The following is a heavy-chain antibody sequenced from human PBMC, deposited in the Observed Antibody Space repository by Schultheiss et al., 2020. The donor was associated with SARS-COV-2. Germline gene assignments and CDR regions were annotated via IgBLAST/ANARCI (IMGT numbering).Heavy chain of an antibody. J-gene: IGHJ5*02. D-gene: IGHD2-2*01. CDR3: ARGSETSWGGANWFDP. Sequence: ASVKVSCKASGGTFSSYAISWVRQAPGQGLEWMGWISAYNGNTNYAQKLQGRVTMTTDTSTSTAYMELRSLRSDDTAVYYCARGSETSWGGANWFDPWGQGTLVTVSS. V-gene: IGHV1-18*01. CDR2: ISAYNGNT. CDR1: GGTFSSYA.